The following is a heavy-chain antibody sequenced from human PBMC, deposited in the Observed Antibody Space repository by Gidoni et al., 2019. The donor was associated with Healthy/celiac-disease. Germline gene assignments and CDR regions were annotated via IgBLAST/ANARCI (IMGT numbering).Heavy chain of an antibody. CDR1: GGSISSGGYS. Sequence: QLQLQESGSGLVKPSQTLSLTCAVSGGSISSGGYSWSWIRQPPGKGLEWIGYIYHSGSTYYNPSLKSRVTISVDRSKNQFSLKLSSVTAADTAVYYCARVEYYYGSGSSWFDPWGQGTLVTVSS. J-gene: IGHJ5*02. CDR3: ARVEYYYGSGSSWFDP. V-gene: IGHV4-30-2*01. CDR2: IYHSGST. D-gene: IGHD3-10*01.